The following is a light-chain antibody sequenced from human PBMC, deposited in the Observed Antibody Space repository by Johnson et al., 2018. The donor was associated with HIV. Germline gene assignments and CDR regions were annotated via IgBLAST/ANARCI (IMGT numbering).Light chain of an antibody. Sequence: QSVLTQPPSVSAAPGQTVTISCSGSSSNVGLNYVSWYQHLPGTAPKLLIYENTKRPSGVPDRFSGSKSGSSATLGITGLQTGDEADYYCATWDRSLSAGGVFGSGTKVTVL. CDR2: ENT. J-gene: IGLJ1*01. V-gene: IGLV1-51*02. CDR1: SSNVGLNY. CDR3: ATWDRSLSAGGV.